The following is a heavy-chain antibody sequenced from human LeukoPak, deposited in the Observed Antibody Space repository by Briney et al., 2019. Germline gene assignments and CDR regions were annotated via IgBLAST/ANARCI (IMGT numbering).Heavy chain of an antibody. CDR1: GYTFTSNY. D-gene: IGHD2-15*01. J-gene: IGHJ5*02. CDR3: ARGGKGGPHWLDA. CDR2: IHPSDGST. V-gene: IGHV1-46*01. Sequence: GASVKLSCKASGYTFTSNYMHWVRQAPGQGLEWMAIIHPSDGSTSYAQKFQGRVTVTSDMSTNTVYMELSTLRSEDTALYSCARGGKGGPHWLDAWGQGTLVTVPS.